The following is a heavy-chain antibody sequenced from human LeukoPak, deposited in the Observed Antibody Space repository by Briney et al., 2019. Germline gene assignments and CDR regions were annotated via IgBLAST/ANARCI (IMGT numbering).Heavy chain of an antibody. D-gene: IGHD5-12*01. CDR1: GFTFSNYW. V-gene: IGHV3-7*01. Sequence: GGSLRLSCAASGFTFSNYWMSWVRQAPGKGLEWVANIKQDESEKFYVDSVKGRFTISRDNAKNSLYLQMNSLRAEDTAVYYCARDPSGSDFDYWGQGTLVTISS. CDR3: ARDPSGSDFDY. CDR2: IKQDESEK. J-gene: IGHJ4*02.